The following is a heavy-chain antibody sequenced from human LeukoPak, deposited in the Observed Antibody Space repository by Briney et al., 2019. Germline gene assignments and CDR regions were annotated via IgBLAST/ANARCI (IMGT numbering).Heavy chain of an antibody. Sequence: GGSLRHSCAASGLTLRSYGMHWVRQAPGKGLEWVAVISHDGSNKDYSDSVKGRFTISRDNSRNTLYLQMNSLRAEDTAVYYCANDYSNYYSYAMDVWGQGTTVTVSS. CDR1: GLTLRSYG. J-gene: IGHJ6*02. CDR3: ANDYSNYYSYAMDV. CDR2: ISHDGSNK. D-gene: IGHD4-11*01. V-gene: IGHV3-30*18.